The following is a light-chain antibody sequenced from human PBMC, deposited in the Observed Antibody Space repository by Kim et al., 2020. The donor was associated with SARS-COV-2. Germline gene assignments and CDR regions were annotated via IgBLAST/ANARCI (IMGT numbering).Light chain of an antibody. V-gene: IGKV1-13*02. CDR3: QQFYIYPLT. CDR1: QGVSRA. Sequence: ANVGDRVTLTCRASQGVSRALAWYQQKPGEPPKLLIFDGSTLESGVPSRFSGRGSGTEFTLAINSLQPEDFASYYCQQFYIYPLTYGGGTKVDIK. CDR2: DGS. J-gene: IGKJ4*01.